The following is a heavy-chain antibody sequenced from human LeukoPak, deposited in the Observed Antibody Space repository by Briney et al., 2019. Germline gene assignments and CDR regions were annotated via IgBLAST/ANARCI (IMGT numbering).Heavy chain of an antibody. CDR1: GYTLTELS. Sequence: ASVKVSCKVSGYTLTELSMHWVRQAPGQGLEWMGWINPNSGGTKYAQKFQGRVTMTRDTSIGTAYMELTSLRSDDTAVYYCARDLWEGSNSWIPYWGQGTLVTVSS. V-gene: IGHV1-2*02. J-gene: IGHJ4*02. CDR2: INPNSGGT. CDR3: ARDLWEGSNSWIPY. D-gene: IGHD6-13*01.